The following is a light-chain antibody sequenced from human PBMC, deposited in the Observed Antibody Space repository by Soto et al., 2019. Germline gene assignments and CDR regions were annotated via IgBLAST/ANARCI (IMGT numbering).Light chain of an antibody. J-gene: IGKJ2*02. V-gene: IGKV3-20*01. CDR2: GAS. Sequence: EIVLTQSPGTLSLSPGERATLSCRASQSVSSSYLAWYQQKPGQAPRLLIYGASSRATGIPVRFSGSGSGTDFTLTISILEPEDFAVYYCQQYGGSPGCTFGQGTKLEIK. CDR1: QSVSSSY. CDR3: QQYGGSPGCT.